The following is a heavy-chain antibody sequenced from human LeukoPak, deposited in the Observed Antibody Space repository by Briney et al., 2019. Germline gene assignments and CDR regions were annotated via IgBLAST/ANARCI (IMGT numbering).Heavy chain of an antibody. V-gene: IGHV1-8*01. J-gene: IGHJ4*02. Sequence: INWVRQATGQGLEWMGWMNPNSGNTGYAQKFQDRVTMTRNTSISTAYMELSSLRSEDTAVYYCATLEQLPRVDYWGQGTLVTVSS. CDR2: MNPNSGNT. D-gene: IGHD6-13*01. CDR3: ATLEQLPRVDY.